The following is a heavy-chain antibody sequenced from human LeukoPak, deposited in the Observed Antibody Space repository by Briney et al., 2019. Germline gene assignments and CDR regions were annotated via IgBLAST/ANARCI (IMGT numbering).Heavy chain of an antibody. D-gene: IGHD3-9*01. J-gene: IGHJ4*02. CDR2: IYSGGST. Sequence: GGSLRLSCAASGFTFSSYEMNWVRQAPGKGLEWVSVIYSGGSTYYADSVKGRFTISRDNSKNTLYLQMNSLRAEDTAVYYCARGHYDILIEKSGGFDYWGQGTLVTVSS. V-gene: IGHV3-66*01. CDR1: GFTFSSYE. CDR3: ARGHYDILIEKSGGFDY.